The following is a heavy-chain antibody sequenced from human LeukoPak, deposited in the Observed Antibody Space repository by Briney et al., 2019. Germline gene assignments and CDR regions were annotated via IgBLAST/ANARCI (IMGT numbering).Heavy chain of an antibody. J-gene: IGHJ6*03. CDR2: IYSGGST. CDR3: ARGVSMYGHLYYYYYMDV. V-gene: IGHV3-53*01. CDR1: GFTVSSNY. Sequence: GSLRLSCAASGFTVSSNYMSWVRQAPGKGLEWVSVIYSGGSTYYADSVKGRFTISRDNSKNTLYLQMNSLRAEDTAVYYCARGVSMYGHLYYYYYMDVWGKGTTVTVSS. D-gene: IGHD3-10*02.